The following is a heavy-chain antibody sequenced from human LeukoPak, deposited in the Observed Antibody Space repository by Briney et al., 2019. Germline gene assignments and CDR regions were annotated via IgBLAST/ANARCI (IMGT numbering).Heavy chain of an antibody. J-gene: IGHJ6*03. CDR2: ISAYNGNT. V-gene: IGHV1-18*01. CDR3: ARAIGIAVAGRYYYYYYTDV. D-gene: IGHD6-19*01. CDR1: GYTFTSYG. Sequence: GASVKVSCKASGYTFTSYGISWVRQAPGQGLEWMGWISAYNGNTNYAQKLQGRVTMTTDTSTSTAYMELRSLRSDDTAVYYCARAIGIAVAGRYYYYYYTDVWGKGTTVTVSS.